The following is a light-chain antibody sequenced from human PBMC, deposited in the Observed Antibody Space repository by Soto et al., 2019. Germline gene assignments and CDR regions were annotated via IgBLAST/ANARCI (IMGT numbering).Light chain of an antibody. Sequence: EIQMTQSPSSLSASVGDRVTITCRASQSISTYLNWYQQKPGKAPKLLIYAASSWQSGVPSRFSGSGSGTEFTLTISSLQPDDFAAYYCQQCYSTSFTFGQGTKLEIK. CDR2: AAS. J-gene: IGKJ2*01. CDR1: QSISTY. V-gene: IGKV1-39*01. CDR3: QQCYSTSFT.